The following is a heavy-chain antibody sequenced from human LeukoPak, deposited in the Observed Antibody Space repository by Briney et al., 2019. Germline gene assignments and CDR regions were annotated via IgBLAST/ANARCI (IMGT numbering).Heavy chain of an antibody. CDR1: GYILTSYD. Sequence: ASVKVSCKASGYILTSYDLNWVRQATGQGLEWMGWMNPNSGYTAYAQKFQGRVSMTRNTSISTVYMEVSSLRSEDTAVYYCARDKYPLDVWSQGTTVTVSS. CDR2: MNPNSGYT. J-gene: IGHJ6*02. D-gene: IGHD2/OR15-2a*01. CDR3: ARDKYPLDV. V-gene: IGHV1-8*01.